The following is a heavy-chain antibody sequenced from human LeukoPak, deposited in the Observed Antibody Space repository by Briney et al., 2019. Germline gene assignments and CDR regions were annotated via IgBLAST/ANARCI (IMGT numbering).Heavy chain of an antibody. D-gene: IGHD4-17*01. J-gene: IGHJ6*02. CDR1: GYSFTSYL. CDR2: IYPGDSDT. Sequence: GESLKISCKGSGYSFTSYLIVWVRQMPGKGLEWMGIIYPGDSDTRYSPSFQGQVTISADKSISTAYLQWSSLKASDTAMYYCATTVTPAYYYYGMDVWGQGTTVTVSS. V-gene: IGHV5-51*01. CDR3: ATTVTPAYYYYGMDV.